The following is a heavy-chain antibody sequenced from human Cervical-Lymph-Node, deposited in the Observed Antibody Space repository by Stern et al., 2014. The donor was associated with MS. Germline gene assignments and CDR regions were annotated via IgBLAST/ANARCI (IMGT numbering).Heavy chain of an antibody. V-gene: IGHV2-5*02. Sequence: ESGPTLVTPTQTLTLTCTFSGFSLSTSGMGVGWIRQPPGKALEWLALIFCEDDKRYSPSLKNRLTVTKDTTKNQVVLTISDMDPMDTATYYCAHSRGGWYSWFDSWGQGTLVTVSS. J-gene: IGHJ5*01. CDR2: IFCEDDK. CDR1: GFSLSTSGMG. CDR3: AHSRGGWYSWFDS. D-gene: IGHD6-19*01.